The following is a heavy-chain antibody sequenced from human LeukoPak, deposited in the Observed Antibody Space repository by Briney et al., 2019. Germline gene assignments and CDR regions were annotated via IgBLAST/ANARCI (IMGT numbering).Heavy chain of an antibody. J-gene: IGHJ3*02. CDR1: GYTFTCYY. D-gene: IGHD3-10*01. Sequence: ASVTVTCKGSGYTFTCYYMHWVRQAPAQGLEWMGWINLNSGGTNYVQESQGRDTMTRDTSITTAYIELSRLRCDDTAVYYCARGYFGELPDDAFDIWGQGTMVTVSS. CDR2: INLNSGGT. V-gene: IGHV1-2*02. CDR3: ARGYFGELPDDAFDI.